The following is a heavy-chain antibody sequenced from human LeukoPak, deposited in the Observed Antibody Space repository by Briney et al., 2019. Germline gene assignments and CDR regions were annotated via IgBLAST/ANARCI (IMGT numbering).Heavy chain of an antibody. D-gene: IGHD2-21*01. V-gene: IGHV4-4*07. CDR1: GGSISSYY. Sequence: SETLSLTCTVSGGSISSYYWSWIRQPAGKGLGWIGRIYTSGSTNYNPSLKSRVTMSVDTSKNQFSLKLSSVTAADTAVYYCARGAIRSRDYYYYMDVWGKGTTVTVSS. CDR2: IYTSGST. J-gene: IGHJ6*03. CDR3: ARGAIRSRDYYYYMDV.